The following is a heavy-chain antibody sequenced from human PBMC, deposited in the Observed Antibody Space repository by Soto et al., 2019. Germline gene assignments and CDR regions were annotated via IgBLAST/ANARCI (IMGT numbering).Heavy chain of an antibody. Sequence: GGSLRLSCAASGFTFSSYGMHWVRQAPGKGLEWVAVIWYDGSNKYYADSVKGRFTISRDNSKNTLYLQMNSLRAEDTAVYYCARFPDYYWYFDLWGRGTLVTVSS. CDR2: IWYDGSNK. CDR3: ARFPDYYWYFDL. J-gene: IGHJ2*01. CDR1: GFTFSSYG. D-gene: IGHD4-17*01. V-gene: IGHV3-33*01.